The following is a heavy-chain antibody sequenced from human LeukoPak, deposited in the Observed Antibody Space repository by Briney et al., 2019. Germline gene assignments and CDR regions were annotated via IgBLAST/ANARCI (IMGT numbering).Heavy chain of an antibody. V-gene: IGHV3-48*03. J-gene: IGHJ4*02. CDR3: ARDSKMGLDY. D-gene: IGHD5-24*01. Sequence: VSYISSSGSTIYYADSVKGRFTISRDNATNSLYLQMNSLRAEDTAVYYCARDSKMGLDYWGQGTLVTVSS. CDR2: ISSSGSTI.